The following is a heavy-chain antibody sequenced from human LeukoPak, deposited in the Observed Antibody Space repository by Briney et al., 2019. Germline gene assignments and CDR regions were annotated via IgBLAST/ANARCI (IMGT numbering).Heavy chain of an antibody. CDR2: IQPDESDT. V-gene: IGHV5-51*01. D-gene: IGHD2-8*01. J-gene: IGHJ5*02. Sequence: GESLKISCKGSGYSFTNYWIGWGRQRPGKGLEWMAIIQPDESDTRYSPSFQCQVTVSAHKSVNTAYLRLDSLKASGTTIYYCALYAPEIWIDPWGQGTLVTVSS. CDR1: GYSFTNYW. CDR3: ALYAPEIWIDP.